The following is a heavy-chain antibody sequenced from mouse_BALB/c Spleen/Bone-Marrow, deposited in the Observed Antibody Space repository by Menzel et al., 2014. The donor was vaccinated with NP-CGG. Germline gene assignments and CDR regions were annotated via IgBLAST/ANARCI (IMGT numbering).Heavy chain of an antibody. CDR3: ARKDYYGSSNFDY. Sequence: VQLQQSGPGLVKPSQSLSLTCTVTGYSITSAYAWNWIRQFPGNKLEWMGYISYSGSTSYNPSLKSRISITRDTSKNQFFLQMNSVTTEDTATYYCARKDYYGSSNFDYWGQGTTLTVSS. D-gene: IGHD1-1*01. CDR2: ISYSGST. CDR1: GYSITSAYA. J-gene: IGHJ2*01. V-gene: IGHV3-2*02.